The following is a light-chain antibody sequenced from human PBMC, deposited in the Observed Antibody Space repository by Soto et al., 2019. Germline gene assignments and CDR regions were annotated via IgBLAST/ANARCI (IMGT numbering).Light chain of an antibody. CDR1: QSISSY. CDR2: AAS. CDR3: QQSCSTPWT. Sequence: DIQMTQSPSSLSASVGDRVTITCRASQSISSYLNWYQQKPGKAPKLLIYAASSLQSGVPSRFSGSGSGTDFTLTISSLQPEDFATYYCQQSCSTPWTFGHGTKVEIK. J-gene: IGKJ1*01. V-gene: IGKV1-39*01.